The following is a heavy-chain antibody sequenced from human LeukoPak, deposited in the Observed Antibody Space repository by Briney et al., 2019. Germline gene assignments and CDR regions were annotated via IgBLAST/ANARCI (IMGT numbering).Heavy chain of an antibody. CDR1: GSTFSSYA. CDR3: ARDKSSGWYSGDLDY. CDR2: IIPIFGTA. D-gene: IGHD6-19*01. Sequence: SVKVSCKASGSTFSSYAISWVRQAPGQGLEWMGRIIPIFGTANYAQKFQGRVTITTDESTSTAYMELSSLRSEDTAVYYCARDKSSGWYSGDLDYWGQGTLVTVSS. V-gene: IGHV1-69*05. J-gene: IGHJ4*02.